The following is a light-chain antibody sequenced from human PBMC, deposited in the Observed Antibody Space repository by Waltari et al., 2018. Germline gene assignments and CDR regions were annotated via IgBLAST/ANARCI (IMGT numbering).Light chain of an antibody. Sequence: DIQMTQSPSTLSASVGDTVTITCRASQSVSPWLAWYQQKPGRAPKVLIYKTSTLESGVPSRCGGSGSGSEFTLTISSLQPDDFATYYCQQYYSSCSFGPGTKVEIK. V-gene: IGKV1-5*03. CDR2: KTS. CDR3: QQYYSSCS. J-gene: IGKJ3*01. CDR1: QSVSPW.